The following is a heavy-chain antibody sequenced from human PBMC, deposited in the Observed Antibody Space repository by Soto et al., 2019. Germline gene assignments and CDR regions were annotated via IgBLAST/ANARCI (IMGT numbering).Heavy chain of an antibody. CDR2: INSDGSST. D-gene: IGHD3-9*01. J-gene: IGHJ6*03. V-gene: IGHV3-74*01. CDR1: GFTFSSYW. CDR3: ARGGSDYDILTGYSRTNYYYYYMDV. Sequence: GGSLRLSRAASGFTFSSYWMHWVRQAPGKGLVWVSRINSDGSSTSYADSVKGRFTISRDNAKNTLYLQMNSLRAEDTAVYYCARGGSDYDILTGYSRTNYYYYYMDVWGKGTTVTVSS.